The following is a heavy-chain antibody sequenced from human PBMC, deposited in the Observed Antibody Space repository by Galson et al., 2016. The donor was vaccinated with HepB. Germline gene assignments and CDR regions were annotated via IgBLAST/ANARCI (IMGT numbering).Heavy chain of an antibody. D-gene: IGHD1-26*01. CDR2: IYQTGTA. V-gene: IGHV4-4*02. CDR3: ARGNLGTTASMAFDH. Sequence: SETLSLTCAVSGLSITNNGSITNNYWWTWVRQSPGEGLEWIGEIYQTGTAHYNPSITSRATISVDKSKNQISLGLASVTAADTAVYYCARGNLGTTASMAFDHWGQGTLVSVSS. J-gene: IGHJ4*02. CDR1: GLSITNNGSITNNYW.